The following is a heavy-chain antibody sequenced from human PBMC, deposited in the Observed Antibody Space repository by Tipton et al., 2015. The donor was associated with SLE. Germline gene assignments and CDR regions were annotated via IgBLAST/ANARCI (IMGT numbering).Heavy chain of an antibody. D-gene: IGHD6-19*01. CDR3: ATSGGFEAHSSQWQSFYYFDY. Sequence: TLSLTCTVSGGSVSSGSYYWSWIRQPPGKGLEWIGYIYYSGSTNYNPSLKSRVTISVDTSKNQFSLKLSSVTAADTAVYYCATSGGFEAHSSQWQSFYYFDYWGQGTLVTVSS. CDR2: IYYSGST. V-gene: IGHV4-61*01. CDR1: GGSVSSGSYY. J-gene: IGHJ4*02.